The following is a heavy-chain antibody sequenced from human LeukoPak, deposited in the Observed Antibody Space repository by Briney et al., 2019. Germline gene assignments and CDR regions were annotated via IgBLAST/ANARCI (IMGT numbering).Heavy chain of an antibody. CDR2: IRYDGSNK. Sequence: GGSLRLSCAASGFTFRNFWMSWVRQAPGKGLEWVAFIRYDGSNKYYADSVKGRFTISSDNSKNTLYLQMNSLRAEDTAVYYCAKDRSGYYSHAFDYWGQGTLVTVSS. V-gene: IGHV3-30*02. CDR3: AKDRSGYYSHAFDY. J-gene: IGHJ4*02. D-gene: IGHD3-22*01. CDR1: GFTFRNFW.